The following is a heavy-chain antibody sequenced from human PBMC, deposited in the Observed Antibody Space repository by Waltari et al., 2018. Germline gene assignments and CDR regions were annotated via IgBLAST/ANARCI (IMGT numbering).Heavy chain of an antibody. CDR2: ISNEESSI. D-gene: IGHD3-10*01. CDR3: VRLAQRTYRSPVPGRHYYYGMDV. V-gene: IGHV3-74*03. Sequence: EEQLLESGGGLVQPGDSLRLSCAASGFRFSNYWMNWVRQAPGKGLVWVARISNEESSITYADSVKGRVTSSRDNAKNTLYMQMKRLRAEDTAVYYCVRLAQRTYRSPVPGRHYYYGMDVWGQGTTVTVSS. J-gene: IGHJ6*02. CDR1: GFRFSNYW.